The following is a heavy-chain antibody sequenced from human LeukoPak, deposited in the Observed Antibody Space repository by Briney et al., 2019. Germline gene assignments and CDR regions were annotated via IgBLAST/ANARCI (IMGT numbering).Heavy chain of an antibody. CDR3: ARACIAAAVDYYGMDV. D-gene: IGHD6-13*01. V-gene: IGHV4-59*12. CDR1: GGSISTYF. J-gene: IGHJ6*02. CDR2: IYYSGST. Sequence: PSETLSLTCTVSGGSISTYFWSWIRQPPGKGLEWIGFIYYSGSTNYNPSLKSRVTISLDTSKNQFSLKLSSVTAADTAVYYCARACIAAAVDYYGMDVWGQGTTVTVSS.